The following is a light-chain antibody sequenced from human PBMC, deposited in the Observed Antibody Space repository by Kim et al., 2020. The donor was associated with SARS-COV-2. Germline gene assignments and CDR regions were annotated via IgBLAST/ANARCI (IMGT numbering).Light chain of an antibody. Sequence: ASLVCRVSCMGDISWAWYQKTSGQRPRLLIYDAAIRAAGVTDRFSGSGSGTDFTLTIASLAPEDFAVYYCQQRGSWPPALTFGGGTKLEIK. J-gene: IGKJ4*01. V-gene: IGKV3-11*01. CDR2: DAA. CDR3: QQRGSWPPALT. CDR1: CMGDIS.